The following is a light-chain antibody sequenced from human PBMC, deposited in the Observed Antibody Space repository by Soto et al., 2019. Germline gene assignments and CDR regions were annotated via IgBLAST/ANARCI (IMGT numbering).Light chain of an antibody. J-gene: IGLJ2*01. Sequence: QSVLTQPPSVSGAPGQRVTISCTGSSSNIGAGYDVHWYQQLPGTAPKLLIYGNSNRPSGVPDRFSGSKSGTSASLAITGLRAEDEADYLCQSYDSSLSGFVVFGGGTKLTVL. CDR2: GNS. V-gene: IGLV1-40*01. CDR3: QSYDSSLSGFVV. CDR1: SSNIGAGYD.